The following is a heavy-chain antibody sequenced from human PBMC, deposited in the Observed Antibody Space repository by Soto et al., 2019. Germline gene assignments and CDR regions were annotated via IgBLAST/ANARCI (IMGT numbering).Heavy chain of an antibody. Sequence: SETLSLTCSFSGGSINNYYWSWIRQPAGKGLEYIGRIYSSGSINYNPSLKSRVTMSVDTSKNQFSLKVRSVTAADTAVYYCARQTTYSSSWHDCWGQGTLVTVSS. CDR2: IYSSGSI. CDR3: ARQTTYSSSWHDC. CDR1: GGSINNYY. J-gene: IGHJ4*02. D-gene: IGHD6-13*01. V-gene: IGHV4-4*07.